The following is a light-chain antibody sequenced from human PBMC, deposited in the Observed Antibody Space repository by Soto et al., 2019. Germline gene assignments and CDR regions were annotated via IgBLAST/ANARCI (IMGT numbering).Light chain of an antibody. Sequence: ETVMTQSPATLSVSPGERATLSCRASQNVNSNLAWYQQKPGQAPRLLIYGASTRATGIPARFSGGGSGTEFTLTISSLQSEDFAVYYCQQYNKWRAFGQGTKVEIK. CDR2: GAS. CDR1: QNVNSN. J-gene: IGKJ1*01. CDR3: QQYNKWRA. V-gene: IGKV3-15*01.